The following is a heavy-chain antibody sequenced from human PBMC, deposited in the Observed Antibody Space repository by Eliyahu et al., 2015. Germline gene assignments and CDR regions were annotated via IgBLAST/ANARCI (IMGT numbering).Heavy chain of an antibody. D-gene: IGHD3-10*01. V-gene: IGHV4-34*01. Sequence: QVQLQQWGAGLLKPSETLSLICAVXGXSXXGYXWSWXRQPPGKGLEWIGEINHSGXXNYNPSLKSRVTISVDTSKNQFSLKLSSVTAADTAVYYCARHPINRSGSYRYFDLWGRGTLVTVSS. CDR2: INHSGXX. CDR3: ARHPINRSGSYRYFDL. J-gene: IGHJ2*01. CDR1: GXSXXGYX.